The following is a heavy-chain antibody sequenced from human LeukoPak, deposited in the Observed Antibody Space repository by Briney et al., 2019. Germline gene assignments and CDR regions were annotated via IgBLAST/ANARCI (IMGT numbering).Heavy chain of an antibody. J-gene: IGHJ6*02. D-gene: IGHD5-18*01. V-gene: IGHV4-59*01. CDR3: ASLADTAMVTGTDYYGMDV. CDR1: GGSISSYY. CDR2: IYYSGST. Sequence: PSETLSLTCIVSGGSISSYYWSWIRQPPGKGLEWIGYIYYSGSTNYNPSLKSRVTISVDTSKNQFSLKLSSVTAADTAVYYCASLADTAMVTGTDYYGMDVWGQGTTVTVSS.